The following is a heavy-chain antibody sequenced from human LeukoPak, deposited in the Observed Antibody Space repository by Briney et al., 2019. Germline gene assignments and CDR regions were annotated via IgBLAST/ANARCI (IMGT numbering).Heavy chain of an antibody. D-gene: IGHD3-16*01. J-gene: IGHJ4*02. CDR3: ARDIEADYVWGSYYDY. CDR2: ISAYNGNT. Sequence: ASVEVSCKASGYTFTSYGISWVRQAPGQGLEWMGWISAYNGNTNYAQKLQGRVTMTTDTSTSTAYMELRSLRSDDTAVYYCARDIEADYVWGSYYDYWGQGTLVTVSS. CDR1: GYTFTSYG. V-gene: IGHV1-18*01.